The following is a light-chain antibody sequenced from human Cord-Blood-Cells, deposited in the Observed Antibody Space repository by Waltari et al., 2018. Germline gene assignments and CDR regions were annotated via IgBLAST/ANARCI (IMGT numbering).Light chain of an antibody. CDR2: GAS. CDR1: QSVSSN. J-gene: IGKJ2*03. Sequence: EIEMKKTQTTKNVSQEEKANIYCRASQSVSSNLAWYQQKPGQAPRLLIYGASTRATGIPARFSGSGSGTEFTLTISSLQSEDFAVYYCQQYNNWPPYSFGQGTKLEIK. CDR3: QQYNNWPPYS. V-gene: IGKV3-15*01.